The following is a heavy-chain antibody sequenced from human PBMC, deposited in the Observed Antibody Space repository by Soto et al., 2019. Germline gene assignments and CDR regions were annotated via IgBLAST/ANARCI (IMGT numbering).Heavy chain of an antibody. CDR3: ATYYCAREGSSGWPFDY. CDR1: GFTFTSYC. Sequence: QVQLVQSGAEVKKPGASVKVSCKTSGFTFTSYCMHWVRQAPGQGLEWTGIINPSGGGTSYAQKFQGRVTMTRDTSTSTAYMEMSSLRYEDTAMYYCATYYCAREGSSGWPFDYWGQGTLVTVSS. CDR2: INPSGGGT. J-gene: IGHJ4*02. V-gene: IGHV1-46*01. D-gene: IGHD6-19*01.